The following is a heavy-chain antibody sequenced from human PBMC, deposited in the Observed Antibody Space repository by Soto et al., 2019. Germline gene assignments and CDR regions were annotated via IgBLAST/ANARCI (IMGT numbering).Heavy chain of an antibody. D-gene: IGHD3-9*01. V-gene: IGHV1-18*01. Sequence: ASVKVSCKASGYTFTSYGISWVRQAPGQGLEWMGWISAYNGNTNYAQKLQGRVTMTTDTSTSTAYMELRSLRSDDTAVYYCARDLGAIYDILTGYGMDVWGKGPRSPSPQ. CDR1: GYTFTSYG. CDR3: ARDLGAIYDILTGYGMDV. J-gene: IGHJ6*01. CDR2: ISAYNGNT.